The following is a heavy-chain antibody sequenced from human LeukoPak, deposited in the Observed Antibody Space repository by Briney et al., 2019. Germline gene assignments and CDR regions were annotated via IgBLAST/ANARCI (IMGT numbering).Heavy chain of an antibody. CDR1: GFTFSGSA. Sequence: GGSLRLSCAASGFTFSGSAMHWVRQASGKGLEWVGRIRSKANSYATAYAASVKGRFTISRDDSKNTAYLQMNSLKTEDTAVYYCTRSQAAAAPGGPTSYWCFDLWGRGTLVTVSS. V-gene: IGHV3-73*01. J-gene: IGHJ2*01. CDR2: IRSKANSYAT. D-gene: IGHD6-13*01. CDR3: TRSQAAAAPGGPTSYWCFDL.